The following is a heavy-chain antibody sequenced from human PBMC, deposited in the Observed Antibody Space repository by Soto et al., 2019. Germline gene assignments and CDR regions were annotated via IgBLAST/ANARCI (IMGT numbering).Heavy chain of an antibody. D-gene: IGHD1-1*01. CDR2: IYSGGST. CDR1: GFTVSSNY. Sequence: GGSLRLSCAASGFTVSSNYMSWVRQAPGKGLEWVSVIYSGGSTYYADSVKGRFTISRHNSKNTLYLQMNSLRAEDTAVYYCARSYFQFTTGTIRPYYYYMDVWGKGTTVTVSS. V-gene: IGHV3-53*04. J-gene: IGHJ6*03. CDR3: ARSYFQFTTGTIRPYYYYMDV.